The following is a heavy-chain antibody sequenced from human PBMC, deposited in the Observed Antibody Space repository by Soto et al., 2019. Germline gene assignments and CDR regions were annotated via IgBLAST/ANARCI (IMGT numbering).Heavy chain of an antibody. CDR2: IYPGDSDT. D-gene: IGHD2-2*01. J-gene: IGHJ5*02. CDR1: GYSFTSYW. Sequence: GESLKISCKGSGYSFTSYWIGWVRQMPGKGLEWMGIIYPGDSDTRYSPSFQGQVTISADKSISTAYLQWSSLKASDTAMYYCARSRLGGSTSFYPRGGNWFDPWGQGTLVTVSS. CDR3: ARSRLGGSTSFYPRGGNWFDP. V-gene: IGHV5-51*01.